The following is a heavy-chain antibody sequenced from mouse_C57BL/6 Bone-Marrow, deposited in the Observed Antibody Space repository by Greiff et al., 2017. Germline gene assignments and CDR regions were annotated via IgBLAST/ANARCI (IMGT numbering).Heavy chain of an antibody. D-gene: IGHD1-1*01. V-gene: IGHV1-4*01. CDR2: INPSSGYT. Sequence: QVQLQQSGAELARPGASVKMSCKASGYTFTSYTMHWVKQRPGQGLEWIGYINPSSGYTKYNQKFKDKATLTADKSSSTAYMQLSSLTSEDAAVYYCASYYYGSSYTWFAYWGQGTLVTVSA. J-gene: IGHJ3*01. CDR3: ASYYYGSSYTWFAY. CDR1: GYTFTSYT.